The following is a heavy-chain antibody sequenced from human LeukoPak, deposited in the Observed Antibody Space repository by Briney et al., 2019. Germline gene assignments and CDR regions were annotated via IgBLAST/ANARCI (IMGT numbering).Heavy chain of an antibody. CDR2: ISSSSRII. D-gene: IGHD3-10*01. V-gene: IGHV3-48*01. Sequence: GGSLRLSCAASGITFTTYSMNWVRQAPGKGLEWVSYISSSSRIIYYADSVKGRFSISRDNAKHSLFLQMNSLRAEDTAVYYCARESSGVLGFDHWGQGTLVAVSS. J-gene: IGHJ4*02. CDR3: ARESSGVLGFDH. CDR1: GITFTTYS.